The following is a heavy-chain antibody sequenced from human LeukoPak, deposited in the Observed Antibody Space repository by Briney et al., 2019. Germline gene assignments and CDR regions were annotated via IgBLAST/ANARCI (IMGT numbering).Heavy chain of an antibody. V-gene: IGHV3-48*04. Sequence: GGSLRLSCEASGFTFSTYSMNWVRQAPGKGLEWVAHISSGSANIYYADSVKGRFTISRDNAENSLYLQMSSLRAEDTAVYYCAREKKSIAAPFDAFDIWGQGTMVTVSS. CDR1: GFTFSTYS. CDR3: AREKKSIAAPFDAFDI. D-gene: IGHD6-6*01. CDR2: ISSGSANI. J-gene: IGHJ3*02.